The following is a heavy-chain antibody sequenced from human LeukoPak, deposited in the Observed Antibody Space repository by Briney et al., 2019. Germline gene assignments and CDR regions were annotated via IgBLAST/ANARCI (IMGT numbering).Heavy chain of an antibody. CDR3: ARHCCSAPSKRVFDI. CDR1: GGSIISSDYH. CDR2: ISYSGNT. Sequence: SETLSLTCTVSGGSIISSDYHWGWVRQPPGKGLEWIGTISYSGNTDYNPSLKSRVTISVDTSNNQFSLRLGSVTAADTAVYHCARHCCSAPSKRVFDIWGQGTMVTVSS. V-gene: IGHV4-39*01. D-gene: IGHD2-15*01. J-gene: IGHJ3*02.